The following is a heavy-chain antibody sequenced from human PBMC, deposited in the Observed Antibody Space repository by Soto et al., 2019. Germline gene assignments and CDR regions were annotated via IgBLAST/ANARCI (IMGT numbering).Heavy chain of an antibody. D-gene: IGHD5-12*01. CDR1: GGTFSSYA. V-gene: IGHV1-69*13. Sequence: VASVKVSCKASGGTFSSYAISWVRQASGQGLEWMGGIIPIFGTANYAQKFQGRVTITADESTSTAYMELSSLRSEDTAVYYCARGNNIVATLFDPWGQGTLVTVS. CDR3: ARGNNIVATLFDP. CDR2: IIPIFGTA. J-gene: IGHJ5*02.